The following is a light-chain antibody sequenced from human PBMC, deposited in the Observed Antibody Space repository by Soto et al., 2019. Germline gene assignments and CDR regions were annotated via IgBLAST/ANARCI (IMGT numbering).Light chain of an antibody. CDR3: SSYTSSSTLV. J-gene: IGLJ2*01. CDR2: DVS. V-gene: IGLV2-14*01. Sequence: QSVLTQPASVSGSPGQSITISCTGTSSDVGGYDYVSWYQQHPGKAPKLMIYDVSNRPSGVSNRFSGSKSGSTASLTISELQAEDEADYYCSSYTSSSTLVFGGGTKLTVL. CDR1: SSDVGGYDY.